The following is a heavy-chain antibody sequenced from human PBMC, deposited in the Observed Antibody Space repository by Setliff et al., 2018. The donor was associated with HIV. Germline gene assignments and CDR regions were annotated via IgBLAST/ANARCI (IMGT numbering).Heavy chain of an antibody. Sequence: PSETLSLTCTVSGASITNDSFYWGWIRQSPGKGLEWIAHIHHSGSSYYDPSLKSRVTISVDTSKHQFSLKLRSVSAADTAVYYCARELRAMVVRIFDYWGQGTLVTVSS. D-gene: IGHD5-18*01. CDR3: ARELRAMVVRIFDY. CDR1: GASITNDSFY. CDR2: IHHSGSS. J-gene: IGHJ4*02. V-gene: IGHV4-39*02.